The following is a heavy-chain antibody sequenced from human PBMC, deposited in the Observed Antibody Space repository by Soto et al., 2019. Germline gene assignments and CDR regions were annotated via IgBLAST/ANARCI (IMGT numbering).Heavy chain of an antibody. Sequence: ASVKVSCKASGYTFTGYYMHWVRQAPGQGLEWMGWINPNSGGTNYAQKFQGWVTMTRDTSISTAYMELSRLRSDDTAVYYCARGNYDTVPRYYGMDVWGQGTTVTGFS. CDR2: INPNSGGT. V-gene: IGHV1-2*04. CDR1: GYTFTGYY. CDR3: ARGNYDTVPRYYGMDV. D-gene: IGHD3-16*01. J-gene: IGHJ6*02.